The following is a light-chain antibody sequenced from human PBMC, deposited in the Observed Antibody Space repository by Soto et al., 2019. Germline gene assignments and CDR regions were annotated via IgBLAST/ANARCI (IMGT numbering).Light chain of an antibody. CDR1: QSVSSN. J-gene: IGKJ4*01. CDR2: GAS. Sequence: EIVMTQFPATLSVSPGERATLSCRASQSVSSNLAWYQQKPGQAPRLLIYGASARATGIPARFSGSESGTEFTLTISSLQSEDFAVYYCQRYNDCPLTFGGGTKVEIK. CDR3: QRYNDCPLT. V-gene: IGKV3-15*01.